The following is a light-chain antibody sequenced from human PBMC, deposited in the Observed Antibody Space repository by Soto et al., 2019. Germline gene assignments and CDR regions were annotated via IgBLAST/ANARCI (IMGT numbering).Light chain of an antibody. V-gene: IGKV3-15*01. CDR1: QSVSNN. CDR3: QQYNNWPPTT. CDR2: LAS. J-gene: IGKJ5*01. Sequence: EIVLTQSPATLSVSPGERATLSCRASQSVSNNLAWYQQTPGRSPRLLFYLASTRAPGIPARFSAGGSGTEFTLTISGLQSDDFAVYYCQQYNNWPPTTFGQGTRLENK.